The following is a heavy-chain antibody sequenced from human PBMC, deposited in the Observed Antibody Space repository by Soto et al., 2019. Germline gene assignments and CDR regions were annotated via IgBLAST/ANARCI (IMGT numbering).Heavy chain of an antibody. D-gene: IGHD3-9*01. CDR3: ARGGLDILTGYGAFDI. CDR1: GGSISSYY. CDR2: IYYSGST. Sequence: PSETLSLTCTVSGGSISSYYWSWIRQPPGKGLEWIGYIYYSGSTNYNPSLKIRVTISVDTSKNQFSLKLSFVTAADTAVYYCARGGLDILTGYGAFDIWGQGTMVTVSS. J-gene: IGHJ3*02. V-gene: IGHV4-59*08.